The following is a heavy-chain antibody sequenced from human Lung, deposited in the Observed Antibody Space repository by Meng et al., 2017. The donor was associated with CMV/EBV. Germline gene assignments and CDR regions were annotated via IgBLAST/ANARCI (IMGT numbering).Heavy chain of an antibody. CDR2: INPNSGGT. J-gene: IGHJ6*02. CDR3: ARTQPPAHTGSDRYYDYYAMDV. V-gene: IGHV1-2*07. Sequence: ASVXVSXKASGYTFTGYHIHWVRQAPGQGLEWMGWINPNSGGTKYAHKFQGRVTMSRDTSINTAYMDLSRLTSDDTAVYYCARTQPPAHTGSDRYYDYYAMDVXGQGXTVTVSS. D-gene: IGHD1-26*01. CDR1: GYTFTGYH.